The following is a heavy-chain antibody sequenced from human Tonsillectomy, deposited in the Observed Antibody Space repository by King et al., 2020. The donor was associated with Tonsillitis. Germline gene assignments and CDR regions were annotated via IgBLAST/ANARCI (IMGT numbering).Heavy chain of an antibody. V-gene: IGHV3-23*04. Sequence: VQLVESGGGLVQPGGSLRLSCAASGFTFSSYAMSWVRQAPGKGLEWVSAISGSGVSTYYAEPVKGRFTISRDNSKKTLVLQMNSLRAEDTAVYYCAKAITMIVVVILDYWGQGTLVTVSS. CDR3: AKAITMIVVVILDY. CDR1: GFTFSSYA. CDR2: ISGSGVST. J-gene: IGHJ4*02. D-gene: IGHD3-22*01.